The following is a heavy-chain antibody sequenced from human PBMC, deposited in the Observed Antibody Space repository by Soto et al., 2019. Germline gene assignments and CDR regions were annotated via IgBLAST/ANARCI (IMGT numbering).Heavy chain of an antibody. V-gene: IGHV1-46*01. Sequence: ASVKVSCKATGYTFTSYYIHWVRQAPGQGLEWMGIINPSGGSTNYAQKFQGRVSMTRDTSTSTAYMELSSLRSEDTAVYYCATKKDGVVLTVYAMYYYGMDFWCQGTTVNVSS. CDR3: ATKKDGVVLTVYAMYYYGMDF. CDR1: GYTFTSYY. D-gene: IGHD2-8*01. J-gene: IGHJ6*02. CDR2: INPSGGST.